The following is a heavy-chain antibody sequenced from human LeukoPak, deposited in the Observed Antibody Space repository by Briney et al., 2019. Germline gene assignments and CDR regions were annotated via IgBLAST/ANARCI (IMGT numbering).Heavy chain of an antibody. CDR3: AKDNDGYNGGFDY. V-gene: IGHV3-21*04. D-gene: IGHD5-24*01. CDR2: ISGSTSY. CDR1: GFIFSNFN. Sequence: GGSLRLSCAASGFIFSNFNMNWVRQAPGKGLEWVSLISGSTSYYADSVKGRFTISRDNAKNSLYLQMNSLRVEDTALYYCAKDNDGYNGGFDYWGQGTLVTVSS. J-gene: IGHJ4*02.